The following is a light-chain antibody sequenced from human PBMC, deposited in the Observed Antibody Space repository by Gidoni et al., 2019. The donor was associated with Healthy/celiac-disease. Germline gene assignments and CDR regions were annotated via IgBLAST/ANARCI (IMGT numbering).Light chain of an antibody. Sequence: DSQMTQSPSSLSASVGDRVTITCRASQSISSYLNWYQQKPVQAPKLLIYAASSLQSGVSSRFSGSGSGTVFTLTISILLPEDFATYYCQQSYSTPIYTFGQGTKLEIK. CDR2: AAS. CDR1: QSISSY. J-gene: IGKJ2*01. V-gene: IGKV1-39*01. CDR3: QQSYSTPIYT.